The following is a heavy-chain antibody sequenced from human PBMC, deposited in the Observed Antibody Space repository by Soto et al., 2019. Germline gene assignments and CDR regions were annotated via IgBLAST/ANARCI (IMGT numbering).Heavy chain of an antibody. V-gene: IGHV3-30*04. CDR1: GFAFSSYA. D-gene: IGHD4-4*01. CDR3: ATEALSLITVVVPTVGY. J-gene: IGHJ4*02. CDR2: ISYDTTKE. Sequence: PGGSLRLSCAVSGFAFSSYAMHWVRQAPGQGLEWVSTISYDTTKEYYADSVKGRFTISRDYSRSMVFLQMRSLRPDDMAVYYCATEALSLITVVVPTVGYWGQGMLVTVSS.